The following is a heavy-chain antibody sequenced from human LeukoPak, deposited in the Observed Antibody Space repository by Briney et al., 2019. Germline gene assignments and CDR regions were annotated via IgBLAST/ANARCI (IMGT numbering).Heavy chain of an antibody. J-gene: IGHJ4*02. D-gene: IGHD1-26*01. V-gene: IGHV4-38-2*02. CDR1: GYSISSGYY. CDR2: IYYSGST. Sequence: SETLSLTCTVSGYSISSGYYWGWIRQPPGKGLEWIGSIYYSGSTYYNPSLKSRVTISVDTSKNQFSLKLSSVTAADTAVYYCARRASVSGSYNYWGQGTLVTVSS. CDR3: ARRASVSGSYNY.